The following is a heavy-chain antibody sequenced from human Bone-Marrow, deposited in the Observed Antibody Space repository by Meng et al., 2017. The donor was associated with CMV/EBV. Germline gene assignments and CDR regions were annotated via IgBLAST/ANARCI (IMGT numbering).Heavy chain of an antibody. CDR3: ARDHVVITRGYNYYYYGMDV. Sequence: SVKVSCKASEGTFSSYAISWVRQAPGQGLEWMGGIIPILGIANYAQKLQGRVTITADKSTSTAYMELSSLRSEDTAVYYCARDHVVITRGYNYYYYGMDVWGQGTTVTVSS. J-gene: IGHJ6*02. D-gene: IGHD5-24*01. CDR2: IIPILGIA. CDR1: EGTFSSYA. V-gene: IGHV1-69*10.